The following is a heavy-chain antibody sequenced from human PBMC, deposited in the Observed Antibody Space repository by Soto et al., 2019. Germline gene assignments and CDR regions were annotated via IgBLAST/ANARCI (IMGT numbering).Heavy chain of an antibody. D-gene: IGHD2-2*01. Sequence: PGGSLRLSCAASGFTFSSYAMSWVRQAPGKGLEWVSAISGSGGSTYYADSVKGRFTISRDNSKNTLYLQMNSLRAEDTAVYYCAPSLTNRLIVVVPAATIDYWGQGTLVTVSS. CDR3: APSLTNRLIVVVPAATIDY. V-gene: IGHV3-23*01. J-gene: IGHJ4*02. CDR1: GFTFSSYA. CDR2: ISGSGGST.